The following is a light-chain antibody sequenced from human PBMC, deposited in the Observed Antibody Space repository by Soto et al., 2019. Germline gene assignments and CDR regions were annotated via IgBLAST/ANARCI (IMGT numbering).Light chain of an antibody. CDR3: QSHDSSNHWV. CDR1: SGSIASNY. V-gene: IGLV6-57*03. J-gene: IGLJ3*02. CDR2: EDN. Sequence: NFMLTQPHSVSESPGKTVTISCTRSSGSIASNYVQWYQQRPGSAPTTVIYEDNQRPSGVPDRFSGSIDSSSNSASLTISGLKTEDEADYYCQSHDSSNHWVFGGGIKLTVL.